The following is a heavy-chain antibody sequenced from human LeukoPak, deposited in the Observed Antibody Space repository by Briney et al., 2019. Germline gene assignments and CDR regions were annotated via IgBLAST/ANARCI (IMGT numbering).Heavy chain of an antibody. CDR3: ARDREDIGFDP. CDR1: GFTFSSYA. Sequence: PGGSLRLSCAASGFTFSSYAMTWGRQAPGKGLECISSITSQGGETYYSDSVKGRFTISRDDSKNTLYLQMDSLRAEDTALYHCARDREDIGFDPWGQGTTVTVSS. V-gene: IGHV3-23*01. CDR2: ITSQGGET. D-gene: IGHD5-12*01. J-gene: IGHJ6*02.